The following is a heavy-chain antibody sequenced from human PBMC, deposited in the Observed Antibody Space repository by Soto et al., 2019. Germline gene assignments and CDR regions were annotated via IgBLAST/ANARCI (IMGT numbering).Heavy chain of an antibody. CDR3: VREPGKVLPGIPPSVFGGDWYFDL. CDR1: GFTFSRFA. Sequence: GGSLRLSCAASGFTFSRFAMHWVRQAPGKGLEWVAVISSDGSNKYYADSVKGRFTISRDNSKNTLYLQMNSLRAEDTAVYYCVREPGKVLPGIPPSVFGGDWYFDLWGRGTLVTVSS. D-gene: IGHD6-13*01. V-gene: IGHV3-30-3*01. J-gene: IGHJ2*01. CDR2: ISSDGSNK.